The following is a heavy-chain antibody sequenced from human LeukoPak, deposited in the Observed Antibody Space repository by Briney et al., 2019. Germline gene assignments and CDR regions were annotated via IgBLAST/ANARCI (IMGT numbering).Heavy chain of an antibody. D-gene: IGHD4-17*01. J-gene: IGHJ4*02. Sequence: WETLSLTCAVYGGSFSGYYWSWIRQPPGKGLEWIGEINHSGSTNYNPSLKSRVTISVDTSKNQFSLKLSSVPAADTAVYYCARGDYVFYFDYWGQGTLVTVSS. V-gene: IGHV4-34*01. CDR2: INHSGST. CDR1: GGSFSGYY. CDR3: ARGDYVFYFDY.